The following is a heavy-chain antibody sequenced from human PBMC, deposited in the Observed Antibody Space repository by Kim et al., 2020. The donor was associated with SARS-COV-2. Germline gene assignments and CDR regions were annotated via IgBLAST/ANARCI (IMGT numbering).Heavy chain of an antibody. D-gene: IGHD5-12*01. J-gene: IGHJ4*02. CDR2: IRSKAYGGTT. CDR3: TREPTPPLSGYDYGDY. V-gene: IGHV3-49*03. CDR1: GFTFGDYA. Sequence: GGSLRLSCTASGFTFGDYAMSWFRQAPGKGLEWVGFIRSKAYGGTTEYAASVKARFTISRDDSKSIAYLQMNSLKTEDTAVYYCTREPTPPLSGYDYGDYWGQGTLVTVSS.